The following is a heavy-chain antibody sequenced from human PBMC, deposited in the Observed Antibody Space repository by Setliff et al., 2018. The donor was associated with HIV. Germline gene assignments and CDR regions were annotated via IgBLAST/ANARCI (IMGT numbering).Heavy chain of an antibody. Sequence: ASVKVSCKASGYTFSGYYIHWVRQAPGQGLEWMGWLNPRSGGSDYAQRFQGRVTMTRDTSISTAYMELSRLTSDDTAVYYCARMNAYYNVWRSTYYFDYWGQGTLVTVSS. V-gene: IGHV1-2*02. D-gene: IGHD3-3*01. CDR2: LNPRSGGS. CDR1: GYTFSGYY. CDR3: ARMNAYYNVWRSTYYFDY. J-gene: IGHJ4*02.